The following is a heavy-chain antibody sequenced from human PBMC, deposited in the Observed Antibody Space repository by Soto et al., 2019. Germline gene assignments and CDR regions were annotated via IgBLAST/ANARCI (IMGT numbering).Heavy chain of an antibody. D-gene: IGHD3-16*02. J-gene: IGHJ4*02. CDR3: ARGVPYDYVWGSYRYFDY. CDR2: ISAYNGNT. Sequence: ASVKVSCKASGHTFTSYGISWVRQAPGQGLEWMGWISAYNGNTNYAQKVQGRVTMTTDTSTSTAYMELRSLRSDDTAVYYCARGVPYDYVWGSYRYFDYWGQGTLVTVSS. V-gene: IGHV1-18*04. CDR1: GHTFTSYG.